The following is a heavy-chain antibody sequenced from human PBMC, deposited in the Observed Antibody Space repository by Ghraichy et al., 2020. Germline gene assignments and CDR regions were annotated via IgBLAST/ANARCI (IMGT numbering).Heavy chain of an antibody. D-gene: IGHD6-19*01. J-gene: IGHJ3*02. CDR2: ISSSSYI. CDR1: GFTFSSYS. V-gene: IGHV3-21*01. CDR3: ARSTASSGWYGRSSRAFDI. Sequence: LSLTYAASGFTFSSYSMNWVRQAPGKGLEWVSSISSSSYIYYADSVKGRFTISRDNAKNSLYLQMNSLRAEDTAVYYCARSTASSGWYGRSSRAFDIWSQGTMVTGSS.